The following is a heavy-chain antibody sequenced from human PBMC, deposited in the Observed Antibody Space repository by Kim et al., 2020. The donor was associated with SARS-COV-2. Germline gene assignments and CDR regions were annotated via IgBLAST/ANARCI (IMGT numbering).Heavy chain of an antibody. CDR3: ARGGGGFIFDY. V-gene: IGHV4-59*13. J-gene: IGHJ4*02. CDR2: IYSDGTT. CDR1: GGSINTYY. D-gene: IGHD5-12*01. Sequence: SETLSLTCTVSGGSINTYYWSWIRQSPGKGLEWIGYIYSDGTTDYNPSLNSRVTISVDTPKNQFSLRLGSVTAADTAIYHYARGGGGFIFDYWGLGTLVTVSS.